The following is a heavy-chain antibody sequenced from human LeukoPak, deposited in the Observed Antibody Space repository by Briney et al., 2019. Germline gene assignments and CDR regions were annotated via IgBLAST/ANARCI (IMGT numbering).Heavy chain of an antibody. V-gene: IGHV3-30*02. J-gene: IGHJ6*02. Sequence: PGGSLRLSCAASGFTFSSYGMHWVRQAPGKGLEWVAFIRYDGSNKYYADSVKGRFTISRDNSKNTLYLQMNSLRAEDTAVYYCAKDAKGYIVVVVAVSYGMGVWGQGTTVTVSS. D-gene: IGHD2-15*01. CDR2: IRYDGSNK. CDR3: AKDAKGYIVVVVAVSYGMGV. CDR1: GFTFSSYG.